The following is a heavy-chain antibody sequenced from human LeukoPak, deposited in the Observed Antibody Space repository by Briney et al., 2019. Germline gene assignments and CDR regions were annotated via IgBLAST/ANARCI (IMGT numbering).Heavy chain of an antibody. V-gene: IGHV3-23*01. CDR2: ISGGGDNT. CDR3: TKDRYSFGTYYFDY. CDR1: GFTFSRNG. J-gene: IGHJ4*02. D-gene: IGHD5-18*01. Sequence: PGGTLRLSCAASGFTFSRNGMTWVRQAPGKGLEWVSAISGGGDNTYYADSVKGRFTISRDNSKNTLYLQMNSLRAEDTAVYYCTKDRYSFGTYYFDYWGQGTLVSVSS.